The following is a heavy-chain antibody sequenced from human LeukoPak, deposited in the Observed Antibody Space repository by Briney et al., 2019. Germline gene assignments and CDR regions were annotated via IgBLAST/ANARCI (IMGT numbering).Heavy chain of an antibody. CDR1: GYTFTNYA. CDR3: ARGRYSSSWYVMTYFDY. Sequence: ASVKVSCKASGYTFTNYAMHWVRQAPGQRLEWMGWINAGNGNTKYSQKFQGRVTITRDTSASTAYMELSSLRSEDTAVYYCARGRYSSSWYVMTYFDYWGQGTLVTVSS. V-gene: IGHV1-3*01. CDR2: INAGNGNT. J-gene: IGHJ4*02. D-gene: IGHD6-13*01.